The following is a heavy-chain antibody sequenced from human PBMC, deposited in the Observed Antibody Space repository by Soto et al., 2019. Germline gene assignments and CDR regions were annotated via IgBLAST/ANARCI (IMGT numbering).Heavy chain of an antibody. J-gene: IGHJ4*02. CDR3: AKTSSTFQWRSPPEYYFDY. D-gene: IGHD6-19*01. CDR1: GFTFTTAW. CDR2: IKSKTDGGTP. Sequence: GGSLRLSCAASGFTFTTAWINWVRQAPGKGLEWVGRIKSKTDGGTPDFAAPVRGRFAISRDDSKNTLYLQMNSLRAEDTAVYYCAKTSSTFQWRSPPEYYFDYWGRGTLVTVSS. V-gene: IGHV3-15*07.